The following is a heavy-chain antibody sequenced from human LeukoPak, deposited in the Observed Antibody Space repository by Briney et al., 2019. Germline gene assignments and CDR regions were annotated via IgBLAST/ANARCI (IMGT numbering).Heavy chain of an antibody. Sequence: ASVKVSCKTSGYTFTTYDINWVRQAPGQGLEWMGWINPNSGNTGYAQKFQGRVTMTRDTSRSTAYMELSSLRSEDTAVYYCAITSLITTLDYWGQGTLVAVSS. V-gene: IGHV1-8*01. CDR1: GYTFTTYD. CDR2: INPNSGNT. CDR3: AITSLITTLDY. J-gene: IGHJ4*02. D-gene: IGHD3-3*01.